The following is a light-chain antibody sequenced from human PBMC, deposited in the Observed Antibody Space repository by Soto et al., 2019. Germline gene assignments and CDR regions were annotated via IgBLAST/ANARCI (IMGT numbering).Light chain of an antibody. CDR2: AAS. Sequence: IQLTQSPSSLSASVGDRVTITCRASQGISSYLAWYQQKPGKAPKLLIYAASTLQSGVPSRFSGSGSGTDFTLTISSLQPEDFATCYCQPLNSYPRTFGQGTKVEIK. CDR3: QPLNSYPRT. V-gene: IGKV1-9*01. J-gene: IGKJ1*01. CDR1: QGISSY.